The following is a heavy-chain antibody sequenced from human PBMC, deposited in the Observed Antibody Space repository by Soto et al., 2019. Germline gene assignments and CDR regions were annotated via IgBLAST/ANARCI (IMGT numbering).Heavy chain of an antibody. CDR2: IIHRGTS. J-gene: IGHJ4*01. Sequence: PSETLSLTCTVSGDSVDQSYWSWIRQSPGKRMEWIGYIIHRGTSKYNPSPKSRVTMSLGRAMDRDPLGLASVTAAHTAIYLCAGERRSFGYIDYWGLGSLVAVAS. CDR1: GDSVDQSY. V-gene: IGHV4-59*02. CDR3: AGERRSFGYIDY. D-gene: IGHD3-16*01.